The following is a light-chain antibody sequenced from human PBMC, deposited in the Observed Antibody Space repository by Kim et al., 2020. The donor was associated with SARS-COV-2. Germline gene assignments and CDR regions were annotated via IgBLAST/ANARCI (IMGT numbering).Light chain of an antibody. CDR2: QDS. J-gene: IGLJ3*02. V-gene: IGLV3-1*01. CDR3: QAWDSSTAGV. Sequence: VSPGQTASITCSGDKLGDKYACWYQQKPGQSPVLVIDQDSKRPSGIPERFSGSNSGNTATLTISGTQAMDEADYYCQAWDSSTAGVFGGGTKLTVL. CDR1: KLGDKY.